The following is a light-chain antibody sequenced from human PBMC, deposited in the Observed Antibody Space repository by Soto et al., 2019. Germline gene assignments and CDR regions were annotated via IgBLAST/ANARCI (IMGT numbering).Light chain of an antibody. Sequence: EIVMTQSPATLSVSPGETATLSCRASQSVSSYLAWYQLRPGQAPRLLIYDASTRATGIPARFSGSGSGTEVTLTISGRQSEDFAVYSCQQCSDWPLFTFGQGTRLEIK. CDR2: DAS. CDR3: QQCSDWPLFT. CDR1: QSVSSY. J-gene: IGKJ5*01. V-gene: IGKV3-15*01.